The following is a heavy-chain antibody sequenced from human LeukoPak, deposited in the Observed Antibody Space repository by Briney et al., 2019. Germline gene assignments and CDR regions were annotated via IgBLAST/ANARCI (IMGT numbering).Heavy chain of an antibody. Sequence: QPGGSLRLSCAASGFTFSKYWMLWVRQAPGKGLESVSRINTDGTVTTYADSVKGRFTVSRDNADNTMFLQMNSVREEATAVYYCATXXWLAPPPDSWGQGTPVTVSS. J-gene: IGHJ4*02. D-gene: IGHD6-19*01. V-gene: IGHV3-74*01. CDR2: INTDGTVT. CDR3: ATXXWLAPPPDS. CDR1: GFTFSKYW.